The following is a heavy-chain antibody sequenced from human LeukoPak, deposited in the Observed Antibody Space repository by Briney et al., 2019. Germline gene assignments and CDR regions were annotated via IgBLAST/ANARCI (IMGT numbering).Heavy chain of an antibody. D-gene: IGHD3-22*01. CDR1: GFPLSTSGMC. J-gene: IGHJ3*02. CDR3: ARTRGGSGYYDDAFDI. CDR2: IDWDDDK. V-gene: IGHV2-70*11. Sequence: SGPTLVNPTQTLTLTCTFSGFPLSTSGMCVSWIRQPPGKALEWLARIDWDDDKYYSTSLKTRLTISKDTSKNQVVLTMTNMDPVDTATYYCARTRGGSGYYDDAFDIWGQGTMVTVSS.